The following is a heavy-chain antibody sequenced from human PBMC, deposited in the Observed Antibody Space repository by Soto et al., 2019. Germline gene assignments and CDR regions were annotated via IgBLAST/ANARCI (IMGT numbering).Heavy chain of an antibody. Sequence: LGESLKISCKGSGYSFTSYWISWVRQMPGKGLEWMGRIDPSDSYTNYSPSFQGHVTISADKSISTAYLQWSSLKASDTAMYYCAREYSSSLGWFDPWGQGTLVTVSS. V-gene: IGHV5-10-1*01. CDR3: AREYSSSLGWFDP. D-gene: IGHD6-6*01. J-gene: IGHJ5*02. CDR1: GYSFTSYW. CDR2: IDPSDSYT.